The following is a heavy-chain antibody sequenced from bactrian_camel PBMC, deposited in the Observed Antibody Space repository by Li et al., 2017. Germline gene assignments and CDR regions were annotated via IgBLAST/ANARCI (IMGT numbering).Heavy chain of an antibody. J-gene: IGHJ4*01. CDR3: AATGDGGSCRNYESPREFFY. Sequence: QLVESGGGSVQAGGSQRLSCAASGYDGTMYCVAWFRQVPGKQREGVARIQRDGTAIYADSVKGRFTIAHDEKKKTLDLQLNNLKPEDSALYYCAATGDGGSCRNYESPREFFYWGQGTQVTVS. V-gene: IGHV3S53*01. CDR2: IQRDGTA. CDR1: GYDGTMYC. D-gene: IGHD6*01.